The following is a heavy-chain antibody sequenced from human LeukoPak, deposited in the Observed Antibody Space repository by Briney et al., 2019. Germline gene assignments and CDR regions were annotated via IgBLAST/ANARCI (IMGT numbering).Heavy chain of an antibody. J-gene: IGHJ5*02. D-gene: IGHD3-16*01. CDR2: INPNSGGP. V-gene: IGHV1-2*02. CDR1: GYTFTGYY. CDR3: ARDVSAGGTNWFDP. Sequence: GASVKVSCKASGYTFTGYYIHWVRQALGQGLEWMGWINPNSGGPNYAQKFQGRVTMTRDTSISTAYMEMSRLRSDDTAVYYCARDVSAGGTNWFDPWGQGTLVTVSS.